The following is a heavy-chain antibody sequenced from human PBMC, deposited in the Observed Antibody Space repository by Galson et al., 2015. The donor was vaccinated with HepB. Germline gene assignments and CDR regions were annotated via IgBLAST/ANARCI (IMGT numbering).Heavy chain of an antibody. Sequence: SVKVSCKASGYTFTNYGISWVRQAPGQGLEWMGWISAYSGDTNYADKLQGRVTLTTDTSTSTAYMELRSLRSDDTAMYYCASDRRSVSGSAAGNWFDPWGQGTVVTVSS. CDR1: GYTFTNYG. CDR2: ISAYSGDT. CDR3: ASDRRSVSGSAAGNWFDP. J-gene: IGHJ5*02. V-gene: IGHV1-18*04. D-gene: IGHD6-13*01.